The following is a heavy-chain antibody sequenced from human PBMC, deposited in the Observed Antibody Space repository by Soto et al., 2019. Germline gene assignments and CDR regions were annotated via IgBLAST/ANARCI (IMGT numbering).Heavy chain of an antibody. CDR3: ARVTVTTLTAGWYFDL. CDR2: IYSGGST. J-gene: IGHJ2*01. V-gene: IGHV3-66*01. D-gene: IGHD4-17*01. Sequence: EVQLVESGGGLVQPGGSLRLSCAASGFTVSSNYMSWVRQAPGKGLEWVSVIYSGGSTYYADSVKGRFTISRDNSKNTLYLQMNSLRAEDTAVYYCARVTVTTLTAGWYFDLWGRGTLVTVSS. CDR1: GFTVSSNY.